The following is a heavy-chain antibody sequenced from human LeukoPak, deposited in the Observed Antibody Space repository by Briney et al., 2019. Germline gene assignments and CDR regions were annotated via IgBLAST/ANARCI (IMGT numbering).Heavy chain of an antibody. J-gene: IGHJ4*02. D-gene: IGHD5-18*01. V-gene: IGHV3-23*01. Sequence: PGGSLRLPCAASGFTFNNYTMSWVRQAPGKGLEWVSTVSRSGGSTYYADSVKGRFTISRDNSKNMLYLQMNSLRAEDTAVYYCAKDQGWPTAMITNWGQGTLVTVSS. CDR1: GFTFNNYT. CDR3: AKDQGWPTAMITN. CDR2: VSRSGGST.